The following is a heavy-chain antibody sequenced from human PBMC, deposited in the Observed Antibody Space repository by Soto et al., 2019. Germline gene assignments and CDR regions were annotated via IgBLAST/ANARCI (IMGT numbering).Heavy chain of an antibody. D-gene: IGHD2-15*01. J-gene: IGHJ4*02. CDR2: ISGSGGST. Sequence: EVQLLESGGGLVQPGGSLRLSCAASGFTFSSYAMSWVRQAPGKGLEWVSGISGSGGSTYYADSVKGRFTISRDNSRNTLYLQMNSLRAEDTAVYYCAKRHCSGGRCYNYFDYWGQGTLVTVSS. CDR3: AKRHCSGGRCYNYFDY. CDR1: GFTFSSYA. V-gene: IGHV3-23*01.